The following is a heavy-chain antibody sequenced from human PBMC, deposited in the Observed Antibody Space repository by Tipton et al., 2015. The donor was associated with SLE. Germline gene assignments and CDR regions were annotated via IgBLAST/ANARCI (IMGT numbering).Heavy chain of an antibody. CDR2: ISSRGHT. CDR1: GASISSNTYY. J-gene: IGHJ5*02. CDR3: AGDYGGPDCFDP. D-gene: IGHD4-23*01. V-gene: IGHV4-39*07. Sequence: TLSLTCSVFGASISSNTYYSGWIRQPPGQGLEWIGTISSRGHTFYKPSFKSRVTISVDTSKDQFSLKLTSLTAADTAIYYCAGDYGGPDCFDPWGLGTLVTVSS.